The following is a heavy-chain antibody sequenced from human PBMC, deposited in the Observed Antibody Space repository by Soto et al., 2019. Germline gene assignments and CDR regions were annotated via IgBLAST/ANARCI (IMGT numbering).Heavy chain of an antibody. Sequence: SVKVSCKASGYTFTGYYMHWVRQAPGQGLEWMGGIIPIFGTANYARKFQGRVTITADESTSTAYMELSSLRSEDTAVYYCARGLSSSSNWFDPWGQGTLVTVSS. D-gene: IGHD6-13*01. V-gene: IGHV1-69*13. CDR2: IIPIFGTA. J-gene: IGHJ5*02. CDR3: ARGLSSSSNWFDP. CDR1: GYTFTGYY.